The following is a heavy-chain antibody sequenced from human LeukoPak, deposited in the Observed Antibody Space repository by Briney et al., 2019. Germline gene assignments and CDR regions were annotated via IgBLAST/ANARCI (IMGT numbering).Heavy chain of an antibody. CDR3: ARVLDYDFWSGYYHYYYYMDV. V-gene: IGHV1-2*06. CDR1: GYTFIGYY. Sequence: GASVKVSCKASGYTFIGYYMHWVRQAPGQGLEWMGRINPNTGATKYAQKFQGRVTMTRDTSISTAYMELSRLRSDDTAVYYCARVLDYDFWSGYYHYYYYMDVWGKGTTVTVSS. D-gene: IGHD3-3*01. J-gene: IGHJ6*03. CDR2: INPNTGAT.